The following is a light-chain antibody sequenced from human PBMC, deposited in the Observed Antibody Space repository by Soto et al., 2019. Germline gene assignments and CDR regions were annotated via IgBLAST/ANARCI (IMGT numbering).Light chain of an antibody. J-gene: IGKJ4*01. CDR3: QQTYRTPLT. CDR2: AAS. V-gene: IGKV1-39*01. CDR1: QYIGRY. Sequence: DIQMTQSPSSLSASVGDRVTITCRAGQYIGRYLNWYQQKPGKAPKLLLYAASSLHSGVPSRFSGSGSGTDFTLTISSLQPEDFATYSCQQTYRTPLTFGGGTKVEIK.